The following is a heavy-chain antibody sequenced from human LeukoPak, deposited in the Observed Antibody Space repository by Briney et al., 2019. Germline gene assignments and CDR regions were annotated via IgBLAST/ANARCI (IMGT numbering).Heavy chain of an antibody. Sequence: GGSLRLSCAASGFTFSSYSMNWVRQAPGKGLEWVSSISSSSSYIYYADSVKGRFTISRDNAKNSLYLQMNSLRAEDTAVYYCARDDSSWSIDPSDYWGQGTLVTVSS. CDR1: GFTFSSYS. CDR2: ISSSSSYI. V-gene: IGHV3-21*01. D-gene: IGHD6-13*01. CDR3: ARDDSSWSIDPSDY. J-gene: IGHJ4*02.